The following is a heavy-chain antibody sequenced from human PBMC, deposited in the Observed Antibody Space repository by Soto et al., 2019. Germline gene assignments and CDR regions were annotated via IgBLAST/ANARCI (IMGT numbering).Heavy chain of an antibody. CDR1: GFSLTTTSMG. J-gene: IGHJ4*02. Sequence: QITLKESGPPLVRPAQTLTLTCAFSGFSLTTTSMGVAWIRQPPGKALEWLALIYWDDDQRYSPSLKDRLTISKDTSISRVVLTISNMNPEDTGTYFCAHAGDYDLLSFDHWGPVTLVTVSS. D-gene: IGHD4-17*01. CDR2: IYWDDDQ. V-gene: IGHV2-5*02. CDR3: AHAGDYDLLSFDH.